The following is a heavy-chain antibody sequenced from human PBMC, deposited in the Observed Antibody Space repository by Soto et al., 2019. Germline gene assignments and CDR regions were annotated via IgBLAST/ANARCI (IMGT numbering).Heavy chain of an antibody. Sequence: QVQLVQSGAEVKKPGSSVKVSCKASGGTFSSYTISWVRQAPGQGLEWMGRIIPILGIANYAQKFQGRVTITADKSPSTAYMELSSLRSEDTAVYYCVVLWFGELPRPDYYYGMDVWGQGTTVTVSS. CDR1: GGTFSSYT. CDR2: IIPILGIA. D-gene: IGHD3-10*01. CDR3: VVLWFGELPRPDYYYGMDV. V-gene: IGHV1-69*02. J-gene: IGHJ6*02.